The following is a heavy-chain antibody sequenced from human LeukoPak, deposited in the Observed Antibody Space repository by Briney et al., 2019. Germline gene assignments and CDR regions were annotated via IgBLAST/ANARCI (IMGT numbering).Heavy chain of an antibody. CDR3: ARVGDPGYYDSSGIEFHY. V-gene: IGHV1-18*01. Sequence: ASVKVSCKASGYTFTSYSISWVGQGPGQGREGMGWISEYNNKLNYAQKLMRRVTMPTDTSTSTAYMELRSLRSDDTAVYYCARVGDPGYYDSSGIEFHYWGQGTLVTVSS. J-gene: IGHJ4*02. D-gene: IGHD3-22*01. CDR2: ISEYNNKL. CDR1: GYTFTSYS.